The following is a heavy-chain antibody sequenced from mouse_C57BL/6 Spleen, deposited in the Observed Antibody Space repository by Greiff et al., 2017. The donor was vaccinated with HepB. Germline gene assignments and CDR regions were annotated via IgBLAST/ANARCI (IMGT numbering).Heavy chain of an antibody. Sequence: QVQLQQSGPELVKPGASVKISCKASGYAFSSSWMNWVKQRPGKGLEWIGRIYPGDGDTNYNGKFKGKATLTADKSSSTAYMQLSSLTSEDSAVYFCARSLYYDYDVFAYWGQGTLVTVSA. CDR2: IYPGDGDT. D-gene: IGHD2-4*01. CDR1: GYAFSSSW. CDR3: ARSLYYDYDVFAY. J-gene: IGHJ3*01. V-gene: IGHV1-82*01.